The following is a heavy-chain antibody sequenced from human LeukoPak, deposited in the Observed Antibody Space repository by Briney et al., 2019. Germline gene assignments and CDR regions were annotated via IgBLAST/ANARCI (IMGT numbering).Heavy chain of an antibody. CDR3: AREWQQPQEGMDV. CDR1: GFTFSSYG. D-gene: IGHD6-13*01. Sequence: QPGGSLRLSCAASGFTFSSYGMHWVRQAPGKGLEWVAVISYDGSNKYYADSVKGRFTISRDNSKNTLYLQMNSLRAEDTAVYYCAREWQQPQEGMDVWGKGTTVTVSS. J-gene: IGHJ6*04. V-gene: IGHV3-30*03. CDR2: ISYDGSNK.